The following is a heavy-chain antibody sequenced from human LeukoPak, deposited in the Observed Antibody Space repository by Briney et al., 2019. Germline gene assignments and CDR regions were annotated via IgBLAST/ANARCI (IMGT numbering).Heavy chain of an antibody. D-gene: IGHD2-21*01. V-gene: IGHV4-34*01. Sequence: SETLSLTCAVSGGSFSSYFCSWIRQPPGKGLEWIGEINHSGSTNYNPSLKSRVTISVDTSKNQFSLKLSSVTAADTAVYYCAARHTSGSWYCGNWFDPWGQGTLVTVSS. CDR2: INHSGST. CDR3: AARHTSGSWYCGNWFDP. J-gene: IGHJ5*02. CDR1: GGSFSSYF.